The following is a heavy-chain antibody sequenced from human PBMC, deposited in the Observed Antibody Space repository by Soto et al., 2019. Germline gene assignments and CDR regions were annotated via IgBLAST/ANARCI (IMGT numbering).Heavy chain of an antibody. CDR3: AAHTNSGWFDP. Sequence: QVQLVQSGAEVKKPGASVKVSCKASGYTFTTNGVSWVRQAPGQGREWMGWISGHNGNTTYAQKFQDRVTVTTDTTTSTVYMELRSLGSDDTAVYYCAAHTNSGWFDPWGQGTPVIVSS. D-gene: IGHD1-1*01. CDR1: GYTFTTNG. V-gene: IGHV1-18*01. J-gene: IGHJ5*02. CDR2: ISGHNGNT.